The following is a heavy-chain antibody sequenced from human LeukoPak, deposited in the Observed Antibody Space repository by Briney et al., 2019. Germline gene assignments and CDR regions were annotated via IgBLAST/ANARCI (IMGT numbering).Heavy chain of an antibody. J-gene: IGHJ5*01. CDR2: ISGSGGST. CDR1: GFTFSSYA. V-gene: IGHV3-23*01. Sequence: GGSLRLSCAASGFTFSSYAMSWVRQAPGKGLEWVSAISGSGGSTYYADSVKGRFTISRDNSKNTLYLQMNSLRAEDTAVYYCAKDAYLIAVAGNYFDSWGQGTLVTVAS. D-gene: IGHD6-19*01. CDR3: AKDAYLIAVAGNYFDS.